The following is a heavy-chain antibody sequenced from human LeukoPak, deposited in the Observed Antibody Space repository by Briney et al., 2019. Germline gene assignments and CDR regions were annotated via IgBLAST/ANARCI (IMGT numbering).Heavy chain of an antibody. V-gene: IGHV3-23*01. CDR2: ITDSGAGT. CDR3: AKVNGFDY. Sequence: PGGSLRLSCAASGFTFTNFAMGWVRRAPGKGLEWVSTITDSGAGTYYADSVKGRFTISRDNSKNTLYLQTNSLRPDDTAVYYCAKVNGFDYWGQGTLVTVSS. J-gene: IGHJ4*02. CDR1: GFTFTNFA.